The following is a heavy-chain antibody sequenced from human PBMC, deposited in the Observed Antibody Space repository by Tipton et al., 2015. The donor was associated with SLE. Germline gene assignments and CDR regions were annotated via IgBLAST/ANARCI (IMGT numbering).Heavy chain of an antibody. J-gene: IGHJ6*03. V-gene: IGHV4-59*01. CDR3: ARDLNGYNRGYYYYYYYMDV. Sequence: TLSLTCTVSGGSMSTYYWSWIRQPPGKGLEWIGYIYYSGSTNYNPSLKSRVTISVDTSRSQFSLKLTSVTAADTAIYYCARDLNGYNRGYYYYYYYMDVWGKGTTVTVSS. D-gene: IGHD5-24*01. CDR1: GGSMSTYY. CDR2: IYYSGST.